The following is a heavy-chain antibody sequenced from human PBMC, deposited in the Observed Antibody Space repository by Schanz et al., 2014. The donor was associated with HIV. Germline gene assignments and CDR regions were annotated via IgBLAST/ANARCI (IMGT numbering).Heavy chain of an antibody. CDR3: ASQYSNYDSSRRYHWYFDL. V-gene: IGHV1-69*01. CDR2: FIPIFGTT. Sequence: QVQLVQSGAAVRTPGSSVKVSCKASGGTFSSYAISWVRQAPGQGLEWMGGFIPIFGTTNYAQKFQGRVTITADESTSTTYLELSSLRSEDTAVYYCASQYSNYDSSRRYHWYFDLWGRGTLVTVSS. J-gene: IGHJ2*01. CDR1: GGTFSSYA. D-gene: IGHD4-4*01.